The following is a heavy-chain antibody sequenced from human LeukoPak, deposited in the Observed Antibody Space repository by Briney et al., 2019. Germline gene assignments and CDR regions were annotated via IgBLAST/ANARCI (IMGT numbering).Heavy chain of an antibody. CDR1: GGSISSYY. J-gene: IGHJ3*02. V-gene: IGHV4-59*01. Sequence: KPSETLSLTCTVSGGSISSYYWSWIRQPPGKGLEWIGYIYYSGCTNYNPSLKSRVTISVDTSKNQFSLKLSSVTAADTAVYYCARAVVPATPLDAFDIWGQGTMVTVSS. CDR2: IYYSGCT. D-gene: IGHD2-2*01. CDR3: ARAVVPATPLDAFDI.